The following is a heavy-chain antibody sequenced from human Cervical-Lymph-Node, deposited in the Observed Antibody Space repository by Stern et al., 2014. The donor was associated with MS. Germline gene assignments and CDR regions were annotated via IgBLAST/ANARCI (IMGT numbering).Heavy chain of an antibody. CDR1: GYSFTSYF. CDR3: ARDEGADY. J-gene: IGHJ4*02. V-gene: IGHV1-46*01. CDR2: INPSAGNT. Sequence: VQLVESGAEVKKPGASVKVSCMASGYSFTSYFINWVRKAPAHGLEWMGIINPSAGNTSYAQKFHGRVVMTSDTSTSTVYMELSSLRSEDTAVYYCARDEGADYWGQGTLVTVSS.